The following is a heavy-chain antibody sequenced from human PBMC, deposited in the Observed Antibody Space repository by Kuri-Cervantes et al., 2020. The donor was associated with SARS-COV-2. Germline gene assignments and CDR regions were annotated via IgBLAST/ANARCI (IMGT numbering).Heavy chain of an antibody. CDR3: ARDLNGGSDY. V-gene: IGHV3-11*05. CDR2: ISSSCSYT. D-gene: IGHD3-10*01. J-gene: IGHJ4*02. Sequence: GESLKISCAASGFTFSDYYMSWVRQAPGKGLEWVSYISSSCSYTNYADSVKGRFTITRDNAKSSLYLQMNSLSAEDTAVYYCARDLNGGSDYWGQGTLVTVSS. CDR1: GFTFSDYY.